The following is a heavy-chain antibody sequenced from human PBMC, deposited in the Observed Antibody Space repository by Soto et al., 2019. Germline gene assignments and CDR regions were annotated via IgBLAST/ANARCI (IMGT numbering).Heavy chain of an antibody. J-gene: IGHJ5*02. V-gene: IGHV4-30-4*01. CDR2: IYYSGST. D-gene: IGHD2-21*02. Sequence: QVQLQESGPGLVKPSQTLSLTCTVSGGSISSGDYYWSWIRQPPGKGLEWIGYIYYSGSTYYNPSLKSRVTISVDTSKNQFSLKLSSVTAADTAVYYCARDGAYCGGDCYSHWFDPWGQGTLVTVSS. CDR1: GGSISSGDYY. CDR3: ARDGAYCGGDCYSHWFDP.